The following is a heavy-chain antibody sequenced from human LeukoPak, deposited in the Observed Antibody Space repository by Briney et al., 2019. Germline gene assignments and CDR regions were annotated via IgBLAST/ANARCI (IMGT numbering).Heavy chain of an antibody. D-gene: IGHD1-7*01. Sequence: ASVKVSCKASGYTFTGYYMHWVRQAPGQGLEWMGWINPNSGGTNYAQKFQGRVTMTRDTSISTAYMELSRLRSDDTAVYYCARDKYNWNSNWFDPRGQGTLVTVSS. CDR1: GYTFTGYY. CDR2: INPNSGGT. CDR3: ARDKYNWNSNWFDP. J-gene: IGHJ5*02. V-gene: IGHV1-2*02.